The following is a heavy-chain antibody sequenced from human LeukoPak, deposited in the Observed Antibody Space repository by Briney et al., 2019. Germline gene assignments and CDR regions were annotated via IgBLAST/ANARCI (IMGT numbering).Heavy chain of an antibody. CDR1: GYTFTGYY. V-gene: IGHV1-2*02. D-gene: IGHD6-19*01. CDR2: INPNSGGT. J-gene: IGHJ5*01. Sequence: ASVKVSCKASGYTFTGYYMHWVRQAPGQGLEWMGWINPNSGGTNYAQKFQGRVTMTRDTSISTAYMELSRLRSDDTAVYYRARGKSRVYSSGWFAYWGQGTLVTVSS. CDR3: ARGKSRVYSSGWFAY.